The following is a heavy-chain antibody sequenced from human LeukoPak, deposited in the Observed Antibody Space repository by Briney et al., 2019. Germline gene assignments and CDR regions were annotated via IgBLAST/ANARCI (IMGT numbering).Heavy chain of an antibody. D-gene: IGHD4-17*01. Sequence: SETLSLTCTVSGYSISSGYYWGWIRQPPGKGLEWIGSIYHSGRTFYNPSLKSRVTISVDTSKNQFSLKLSSVTAADTAVYYCARVKFGGSMTTAPYNWFDPWGQGTLVTVSS. J-gene: IGHJ5*02. V-gene: IGHV4-38-2*02. CDR2: IYHSGRT. CDR3: ARVKFGGSMTTAPYNWFDP. CDR1: GYSISSGYY.